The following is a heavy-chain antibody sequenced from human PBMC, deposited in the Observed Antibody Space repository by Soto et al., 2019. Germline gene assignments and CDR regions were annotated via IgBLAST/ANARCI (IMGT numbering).Heavy chain of an antibody. V-gene: IGHV4-31*03. J-gene: IGHJ5*02. CDR2: IYDSGST. D-gene: IGHD3-10*01. CDR1: GDSISSGGFY. Sequence: QVQLQESGPGLVKPSQTLSLTCTVSGDSISSGGFYWSWVRQHPGKGLEWIGYIYDSGSTYYNPSLKSRVTISEDTSKNQFSLKLNSVTAADTAVYYCAREHTLRFGEPLRGSMGDWFDPWGQGTLVTVSS. CDR3: AREHTLRFGEPLRGSMGDWFDP.